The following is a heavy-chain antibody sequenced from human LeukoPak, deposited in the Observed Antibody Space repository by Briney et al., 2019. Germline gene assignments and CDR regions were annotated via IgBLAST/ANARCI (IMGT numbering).Heavy chain of an antibody. V-gene: IGHV4-4*02. CDR2: VSLSGLT. J-gene: IGHJ6*02. Sequence: SGTLSLTCGVSGGSITSTNWWSWVRQPPGQGLEWIGEVSLSGLTNYNPSLSSRVIMALDTSKNQFSLKLSSVTAADTAVFYCARGSPGASREHYYYGMDVWGQGTTVTVSS. D-gene: IGHD1-26*01. CDR1: GGSITSTNW. CDR3: ARGSPGASREHYYYGMDV.